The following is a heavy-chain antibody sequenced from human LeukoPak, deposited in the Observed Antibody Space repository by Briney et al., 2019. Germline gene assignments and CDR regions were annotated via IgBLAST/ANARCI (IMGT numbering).Heavy chain of an antibody. CDR1: GFSFSSYW. D-gene: IGHD3-3*01. V-gene: IGHV3-74*01. Sequence: GGSLRLSCAASGFSFSSYWMHWVRQAPGEGLVWVSHINTDGSSTNYADSVKGRFTISRDNAKNSLDLQMNSLTVDDTAVYFCARDLSSGNPGGFDYWGQGTLVTVSS. CDR2: INTDGSST. J-gene: IGHJ4*02. CDR3: ARDLSSGNPGGFDY.